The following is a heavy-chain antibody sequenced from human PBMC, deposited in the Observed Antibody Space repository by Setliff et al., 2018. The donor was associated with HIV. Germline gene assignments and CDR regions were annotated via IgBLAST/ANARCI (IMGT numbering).Heavy chain of an antibody. CDR2: VEYSGST. V-gene: IGHV4-59*11. CDR1: GGSISSHY. J-gene: IGHJ4*02. Sequence: SETLSLPCTVSGGSISSHYWSWIRQPPGKGPEWVGNVEYSGSTNYNPSLKSRVTISLDRSKTQFSLKLSSVTAADTAVYYCARTKFGSYSDYWGQGTLVTVSS. D-gene: IGHD3-10*01. CDR3: ARTKFGSYSDY.